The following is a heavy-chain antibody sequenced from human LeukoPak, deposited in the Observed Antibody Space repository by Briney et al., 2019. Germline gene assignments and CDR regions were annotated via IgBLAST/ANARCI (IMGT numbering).Heavy chain of an antibody. V-gene: IGHV3-49*04. CDR1: GFTFGDYA. D-gene: IGHD5-24*01. CDR2: IRSKAYGGTT. Sequence: PGGSLRLSCTASGFTFGDYAMSWVRQAPGKGLEWVGFIRSKAYGGTTEYAASVNGRFTISRDDSKSIAYLQMNSLKTEDTAVYYCTRGEEMATITTTLDFDYWGQGTLVTVSS. J-gene: IGHJ4*02. CDR3: TRGEEMATITTTLDFDY.